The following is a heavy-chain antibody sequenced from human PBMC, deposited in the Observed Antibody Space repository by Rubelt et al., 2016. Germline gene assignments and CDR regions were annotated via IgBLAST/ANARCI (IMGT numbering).Heavy chain of an antibody. V-gene: IGHV4-39*01. D-gene: IGHD3-9*01. J-gene: IGHJ4*02. CDR3: AIIRYFDWLPSFFDY. Sequence: QLQLQESGPGLVKPSETLSLTSTVSGGSISSSSYYWGWIRQPPGKGREWIGSIYHSGTTYYNPSLQSRVTLSVAPSNIQFSLQLCLVTAADTAVYYCAIIRYFDWLPSFFDYWGQGTLVTVSS. CDR1: GGSISSSSYY. CDR2: IYHSGTT.